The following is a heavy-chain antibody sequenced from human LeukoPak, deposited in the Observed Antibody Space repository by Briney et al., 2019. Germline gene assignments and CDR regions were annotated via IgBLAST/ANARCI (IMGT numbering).Heavy chain of an antibody. V-gene: IGHV5-51*01. CDR3: ARQKRGSGSFLDAFDI. Sequence: GESLKIFCKGSGYSFTSHWIAWVRQMPGKGLEWMGIIYPDDSDTRYSPSFQGQVTFSDDKSISTAYLRWSSLKASGTAIYYCARQKRGSGSFLDAFDIWGQGTMVTVSS. D-gene: IGHD3-10*01. CDR1: GYSFTSHW. J-gene: IGHJ3*02. CDR2: IYPDDSDT.